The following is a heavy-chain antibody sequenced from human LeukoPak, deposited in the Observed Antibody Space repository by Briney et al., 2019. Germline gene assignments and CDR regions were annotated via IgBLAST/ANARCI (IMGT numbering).Heavy chain of an antibody. V-gene: IGHV1-69*01. CDR3: ARDVGYCSGGSCYQFDY. J-gene: IGHJ4*02. Sequence: SVKVSCKASGGTFSSYAISWVRQAPGQGLEWMGGIVPIFGTANYAQKFQGRVTITADESTSTAYMELSSLRSEDTAVYYCARDVGYCSGGSCYQFDYWGQGTLVTVSS. D-gene: IGHD2-15*01. CDR1: GGTFSSYA. CDR2: IVPIFGTA.